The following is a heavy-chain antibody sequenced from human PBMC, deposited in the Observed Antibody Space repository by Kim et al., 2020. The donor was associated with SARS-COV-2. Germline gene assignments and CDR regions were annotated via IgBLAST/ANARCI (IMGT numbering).Heavy chain of an antibody. CDR3: ARDYDSSGYTRSFDY. J-gene: IGHJ4*02. Sequence: GGSLRLSCAASGFTFSDYYMSWIRQAPGKGLEWVSYISSSGSTIYYADSVKGRFTISRDNAKNSLYLQMNSLRAEDTAVYYCARDYDSSGYTRSFDYWGQGTLVTVSS. D-gene: IGHD3-22*01. CDR2: ISSSGSTI. CDR1: GFTFSDYY. V-gene: IGHV3-11*01.